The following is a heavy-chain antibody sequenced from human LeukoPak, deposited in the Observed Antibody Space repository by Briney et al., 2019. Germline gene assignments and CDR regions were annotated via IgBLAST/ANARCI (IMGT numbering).Heavy chain of an antibody. CDR3: ARDVGYGFNY. CDR2: INTNGGTT. Sequence: GGSLRLSCAAPGFTFSTYWMHWVRQAPGKGLVWVSHINTNGGTTTYADSVKGRFTISRDNAKNTVYLQMNSLRAEDTAVYYCARDVGYGFNYWGQGTLVTVSS. CDR1: GFTFSTYW. V-gene: IGHV3-74*01. J-gene: IGHJ4*02. D-gene: IGHD5-18*01.